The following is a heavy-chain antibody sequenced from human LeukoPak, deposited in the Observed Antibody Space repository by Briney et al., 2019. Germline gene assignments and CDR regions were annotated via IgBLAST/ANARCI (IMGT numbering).Heavy chain of an antibody. CDR2: INPNSGGT. Sequence: GASVKVSCKASGYTFTGYYMHWVRQAPGQGLEWMGWINPNSGGTNYAQKFQDRVTMTRDTSISTAYMELSRLRSDDTAVYYCARDGLGTLYYYYGMDVWGQGTTVTVSS. CDR3: ARDGLGTLYYYYGMDV. V-gene: IGHV1-2*02. CDR1: GYTFTGYY. J-gene: IGHJ6*02. D-gene: IGHD3/OR15-3a*01.